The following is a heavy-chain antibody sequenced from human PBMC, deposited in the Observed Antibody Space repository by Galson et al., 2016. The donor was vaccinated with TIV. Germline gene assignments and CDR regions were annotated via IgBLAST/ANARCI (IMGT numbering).Heavy chain of an antibody. Sequence: SVKVSCKASGGTFSSFVVTWVRQAPGQGLEWMGGIIPLFGEANYAQKFQGRVTISADESTSTVYMELRSLRTGDTAVYYCAKCRTTAMDSYYYYYGLDVWGQGTTVTVSS. CDR1: GGTFSSFV. CDR3: AKCRTTAMDSYYYYYGLDV. V-gene: IGHV1-69*13. CDR2: IIPLFGEA. D-gene: IGHD5-18*01. J-gene: IGHJ6*02.